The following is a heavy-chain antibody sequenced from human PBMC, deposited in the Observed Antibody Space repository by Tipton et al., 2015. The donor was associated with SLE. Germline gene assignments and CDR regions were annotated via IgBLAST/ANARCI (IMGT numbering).Heavy chain of an antibody. J-gene: IGHJ3*01. D-gene: IGHD6-6*01. CDR1: GGSISSHY. Sequence: TLSLTCSVSGGSISSHYWHWIRQSPGKGLEWIGYMYYCGSPNCNPSQSGTTNYNPSLKGRATVSVDTSKNQVSLSLSPVTAADTAMYYCARDIEATQLDRRRVLAFGFWGQGTRITVSS. V-gene: IGHV4-59*11. CDR3: ARDIEATQLDRRRVLAFGF. CDR2: MYYCGSPNCNPSQSGTT.